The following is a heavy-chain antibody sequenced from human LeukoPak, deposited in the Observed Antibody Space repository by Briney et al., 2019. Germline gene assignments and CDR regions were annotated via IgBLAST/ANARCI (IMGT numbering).Heavy chain of an antibody. V-gene: IGHV3-11*04. Sequence: PGGSLRLSCAASGFTFSDYYMSWIRQAPGKGLEWVSHISSSNAIIYYADSVKGRFTISRDDSKNTLHLQMNSLRTEDTAIYYCARVLGTYFHDTNAFDPWGQGTLVTVSS. D-gene: IGHD2-8*01. CDR2: ISSSNAII. J-gene: IGHJ5*02. CDR3: ARVLGTYFHDTNAFDP. CDR1: GFTFSDYY.